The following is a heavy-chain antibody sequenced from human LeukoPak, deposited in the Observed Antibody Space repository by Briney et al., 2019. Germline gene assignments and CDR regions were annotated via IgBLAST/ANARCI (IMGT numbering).Heavy chain of an antibody. CDR3: ARAAQVLYQLQQGFAY. J-gene: IGHJ4*02. CDR2: IIPIFGTA. D-gene: IGHD2-2*01. V-gene: IGHV1-69*13. CDR1: GGTFSSYA. Sequence: SVKVSCKASGGTFSSYAISWVRQAPGQGLEWMGGIIPIFGTANYAQKFQGRVTITADESTSTAYMELSSLRSEDTAVYYCARAAQVLYQLQQGFAYWGQGTLVTVSS.